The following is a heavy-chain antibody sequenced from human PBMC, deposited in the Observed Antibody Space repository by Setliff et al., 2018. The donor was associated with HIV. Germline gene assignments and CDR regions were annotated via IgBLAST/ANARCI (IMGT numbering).Heavy chain of an antibody. J-gene: IGHJ3*02. CDR3: ARVSFWAFDI. CDR2: IYHSGST. Sequence: KSSETLSLTCTVSGYSISSGYYWGWIRQPPGKGLEWIASIYHSGSTYSSPSLKSRVTISVDRSKNQFSLGLSSVTAADTAVYYCARVSFWAFDIWGQGSMVTVSS. D-gene: IGHD3-3*01. V-gene: IGHV4-38-2*02. CDR1: GYSISSGYY.